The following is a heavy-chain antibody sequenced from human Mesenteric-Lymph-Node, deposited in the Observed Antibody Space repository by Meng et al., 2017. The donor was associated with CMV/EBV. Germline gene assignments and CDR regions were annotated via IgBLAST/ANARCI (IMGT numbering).Heavy chain of an antibody. Sequence: GGSLRLSCVGAGFTFRSYSIHWVRQAPGKGLEWVALISFDGSNQYYADSAKGRFTVSRDNAKNSLYLQMNSLRAEDTAVYYCARDRISGSSTSCYDYWGQGTLVTVS. J-gene: IGHJ4*02. D-gene: IGHD2-2*01. CDR1: GFTFRSYS. CDR3: ARDRISGSSTSCYDY. V-gene: IGHV3-30*04. CDR2: ISFDGSNQ.